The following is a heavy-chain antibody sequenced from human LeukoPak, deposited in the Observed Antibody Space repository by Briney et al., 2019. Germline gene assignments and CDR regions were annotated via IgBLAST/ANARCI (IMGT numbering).Heavy chain of an antibody. CDR2: ITSSSSYV. D-gene: IGHD3-22*01. CDR3: TRHVVAVGFDY. CDR1: GFTFSSYT. Sequence: GGSLRLSCAASGFTFSSYTMNWVRQAPGKGLEWVSSITSSSSYVYYADSVKGRFTISRDNAKNSLYLQMNSLRVEDTAVYYCTRHVVAVGFDYWGQGTLVTVSS. V-gene: IGHV3-21*01. J-gene: IGHJ4*02.